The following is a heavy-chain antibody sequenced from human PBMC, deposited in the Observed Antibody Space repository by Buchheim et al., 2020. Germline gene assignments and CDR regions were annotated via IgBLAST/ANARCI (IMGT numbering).Heavy chain of an antibody. J-gene: IGHJ6*02. CDR2: MNPNSGGT. Sequence: QVQLVQSGAEVKKPGASVKVSCKASGYTFTSYDINWVRQATGQGLEWMGWMNPNSGGTNYAQKFQGRVTMTRDTSISTAYMELSRLRSDDTAVYYCARDLLDIVVVVAANYGMDVWGQGTT. V-gene: IGHV1-2*02. D-gene: IGHD2-15*01. CDR1: GYTFTSYD. CDR3: ARDLLDIVVVVAANYGMDV.